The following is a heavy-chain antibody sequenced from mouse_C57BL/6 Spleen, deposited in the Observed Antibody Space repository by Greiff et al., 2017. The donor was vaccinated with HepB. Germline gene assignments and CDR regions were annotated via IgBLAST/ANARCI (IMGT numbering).Heavy chain of an antibody. CDR3: AREADYDYSYAMDY. D-gene: IGHD2-4*01. CDR1: GYAFSSYW. Sequence: VQLQQSGAELVKPGASVKISCKASGYAFSSYWMNWVKQRPGKGLEWIGQIYPGDGDTNYNGKFKGKATLTADKSSSTAYMQLSSLTSEDSAVYFCAREADYDYSYAMDYWGQGTSVTVSS. J-gene: IGHJ4*01. CDR2: IYPGDGDT. V-gene: IGHV1-80*01.